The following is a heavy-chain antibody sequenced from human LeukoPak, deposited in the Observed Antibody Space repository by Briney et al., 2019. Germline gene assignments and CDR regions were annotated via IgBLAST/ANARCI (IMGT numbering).Heavy chain of an antibody. D-gene: IGHD3-22*01. CDR2: IYYSGST. CDR1: GGSISSSSYY. Sequence: PSETLSLTCTVSGGSISSSSYYWGWIRQPPGKGLEWIGSIYYSGSTYYNPSLKSRVTMSVDMSKNQFSLKLTSVTAADTAVYYCARATRGFKVTMIVVVTRTYYFDYWGQGTLVTVSS. V-gene: IGHV4-39*07. J-gene: IGHJ4*02. CDR3: ARATRGFKVTMIVVVTRTYYFDY.